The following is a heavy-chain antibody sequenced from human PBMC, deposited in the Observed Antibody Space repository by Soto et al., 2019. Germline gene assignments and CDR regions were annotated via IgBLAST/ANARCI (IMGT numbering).Heavy chain of an antibody. CDR2: IWHDGGKQ. J-gene: IGHJ4*02. V-gene: IGHV3-33*01. CDR1: GFTFSSYG. D-gene: IGHD5-12*01. CDR3: AREDGVAARAFDY. Sequence: QVQLVESGGGVVQPGRSLRLSCAASGFTFSSYGMHWVRQAPGKGLEWVALIWHDGGKQYYADSVKGRFAISRDNAKTTRYTQRTSLRADDTAEYYCAREDGVAARAFDYWGQGALVTVSS.